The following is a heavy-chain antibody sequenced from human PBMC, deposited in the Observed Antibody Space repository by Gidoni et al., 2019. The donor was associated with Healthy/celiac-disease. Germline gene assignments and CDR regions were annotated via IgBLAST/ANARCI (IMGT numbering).Heavy chain of an antibody. Sequence: QLQLQESGPGLVKPSETLSLTCTVSGCSISSSRYYWGWIRQPPGKGLEWIGSIYYSGSTYYNPSLKSRVTISVDTSKNQFSLKLSSVTAADTAVYYCASRTTVVTHPAEYFQHWGQGTLVTVSS. CDR2: IYYSGST. D-gene: IGHD4-17*01. CDR1: GCSISSSRYY. J-gene: IGHJ1*01. CDR3: ASRTTVVTHPAEYFQH. V-gene: IGHV4-39*01.